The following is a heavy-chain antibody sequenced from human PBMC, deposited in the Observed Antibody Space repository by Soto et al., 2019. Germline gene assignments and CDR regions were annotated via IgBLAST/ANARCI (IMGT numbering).Heavy chain of an antibody. CDR2: IGVSGAGT. D-gene: IGHD3-10*01. CDR3: AKTVQISGSYYYGMDV. V-gene: IGHV3-23*01. Sequence: EVQLLESGGGLVQPGGSLRLSCAASGFTFSNDAVNWVRQAPWKGLEWVSAIGVSGAGTYYADSVKGRFTISRDNSKNTLYLQMNSLSAEDTAVYYCAKTVQISGSYYYGMDVWGQGTTVTFSS. J-gene: IGHJ6*02. CDR1: GFTFSNDA.